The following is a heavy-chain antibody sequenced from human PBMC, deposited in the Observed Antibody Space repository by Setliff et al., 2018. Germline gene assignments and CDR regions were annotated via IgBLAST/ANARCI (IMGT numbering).Heavy chain of an antibody. V-gene: IGHV4-39*07. Sequence: SETLSLTCTVSGGSISSSSYYWGWIRQPPGKGLEWFGSIYYSGNTNNNPSLRRRVAISVDKSKNQFSLKLSSVTAADTAVYYCARALLWFGEGMDVWGKGTTVTVSS. CDR3: ARALLWFGEGMDV. D-gene: IGHD3-10*01. J-gene: IGHJ6*03. CDR1: GGSISSSSYY. CDR2: IYYSGNT.